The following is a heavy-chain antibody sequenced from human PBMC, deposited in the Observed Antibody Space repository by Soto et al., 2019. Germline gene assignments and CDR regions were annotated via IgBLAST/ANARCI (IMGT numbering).Heavy chain of an antibody. J-gene: IGHJ6*02. Sequence: QVPLVETGGGLVNPGGSLRLSCAASGFTFSDNYMSWIRQAPGKGLEWVSHISGSGTSMYYADSVKGRFTISRDNAKNSLYLQMNSLRAEDTAVYYCARDRGVVLVPAWYGMDVWGQGTTVAVSS. CDR3: ARDRGVVLVPAWYGMDV. D-gene: IGHD2-2*01. CDR1: GFTFSDNY. V-gene: IGHV3-11*01. CDR2: ISGSGTSM.